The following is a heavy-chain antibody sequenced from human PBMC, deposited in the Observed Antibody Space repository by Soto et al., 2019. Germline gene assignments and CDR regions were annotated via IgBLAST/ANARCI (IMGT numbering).Heavy chain of an antibody. J-gene: IGHJ6*02. CDR1: GGTFSSYA. D-gene: IGHD7-27*01. CDR2: IIPIFGTA. V-gene: IGHV1-69*13. Sequence: GASVKVSCKASGGTFSSYAISWVRQAPGQGLEWMGGIIPIFGTANYAQKFQGRVTITADESTSTAYMELSSLRSEDTAVYYCARDSRSWGPGGRAQNGMDVWGQGTTVTVS. CDR3: ARDSRSWGPGGRAQNGMDV.